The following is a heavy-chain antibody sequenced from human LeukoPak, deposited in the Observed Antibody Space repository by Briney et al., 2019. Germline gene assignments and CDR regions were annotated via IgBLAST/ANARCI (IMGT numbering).Heavy chain of an antibody. V-gene: IGHV1-8*01. CDR1: GYTFTSYD. CDR2: MNPHSGNT. J-gene: IGHJ4*02. CDR3: SRGDY. Sequence: ASVKVSCKASGYTFTSYDINWVRQAPGQGLEWMGWMNPHSGNTGYAQKLQGRVTLTRNTSTTTAYMELRSLKSEDTAVYYCSRGDYWGQGTLVTVSS.